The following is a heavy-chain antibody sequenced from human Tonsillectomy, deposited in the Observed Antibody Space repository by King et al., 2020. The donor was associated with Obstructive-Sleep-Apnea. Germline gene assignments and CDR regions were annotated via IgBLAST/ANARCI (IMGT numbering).Heavy chain of an antibody. CDR1: GGSISSYY. D-gene: IGHD6-19*01. CDR3: AKYSSGWYGGNWFDP. Sequence: VPLQESGPTLVKPSETLSLTCTVSGGSISSYYCAWIRQSPGKGLEWLGHVYSSGSTTYNPSVKSRVTISSDTSKNQFSLNLRSVTAADTAVYYCAKYSSGWYGGNWFDPWGQGTLVTVSS. CDR2: VYSSGST. V-gene: IGHV4-59*01. J-gene: IGHJ5*02.